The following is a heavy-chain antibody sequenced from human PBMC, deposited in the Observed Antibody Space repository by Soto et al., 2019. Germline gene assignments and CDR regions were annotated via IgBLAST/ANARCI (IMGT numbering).Heavy chain of an antibody. CDR1: GYTFTGYY. CDR3: ARGIVVRGQGWFDP. D-gene: IGHD2-15*01. Sequence: QVQLVQSVAEVKKPGASVKVSCKASGYTFTGYYIHWVRQAPGQGLEWMGWINPNSGDTNLAQKFQGRVTMTRDTSISTTYMELSRLASDDTAAYFCARGIVVRGQGWFDPWGQGTLVTVSS. CDR2: INPNSGDT. J-gene: IGHJ5*02. V-gene: IGHV1-2*02.